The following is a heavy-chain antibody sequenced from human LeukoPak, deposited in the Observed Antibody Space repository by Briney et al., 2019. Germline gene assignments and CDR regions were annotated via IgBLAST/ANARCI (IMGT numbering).Heavy chain of an antibody. V-gene: IGHV3-30*02. Sequence: PGGSLRLSCAASGFTFSNYGMHGARQAPGKGLEWVAFIWYDGSNKYYAHSVKGRSTISRDNSKNTPYLQMNSLRAEDTAVYYCAKDPGAHYYGSGSYRRGSYFDYWGQGTLVTVSS. CDR3: AKDPGAHYYGSGSYRRGSYFDY. D-gene: IGHD3-10*01. J-gene: IGHJ4*02. CDR1: GFTFSNYG. CDR2: IWYDGSNK.